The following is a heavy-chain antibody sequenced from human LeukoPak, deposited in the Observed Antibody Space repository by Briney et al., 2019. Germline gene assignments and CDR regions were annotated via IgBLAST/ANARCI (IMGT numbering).Heavy chain of an antibody. D-gene: IGHD3-10*01. V-gene: IGHV3-21*01. CDR1: GFTVSSNY. CDR3: ARVGPYYYGSGSSAYYYYYYYMDV. J-gene: IGHJ6*03. Sequence: GSLRLSCAASGFTVSSNYMSWVRQAPGKGLEWVSSISSSSSYIYYADSVKGRFTISRDNAKNSLYLQMNSLRAEDTAVYYCARVGPYYYGSGSSAYYYYYYYMDVWGKGTTVTVSS. CDR2: ISSSSSYI.